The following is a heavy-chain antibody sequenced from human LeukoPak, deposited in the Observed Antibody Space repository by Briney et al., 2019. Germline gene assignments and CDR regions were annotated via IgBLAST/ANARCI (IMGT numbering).Heavy chain of an antibody. CDR3: ASHGYSSSWYYFDY. V-gene: IGHV4-59*05. CDR1: GGSISSYY. J-gene: IGHJ4*02. CDR2: IYYSGST. Sequence: KSSETLSLTCTVSGGSISSYYWSWIRQPPGKGLEWIGSIYYSGSTYYNPSLKSRVTISVDTSKNQFSLKLSSVAAADTAVYYCASHGYSSSWYYFDYWGQGTLVTVSS. D-gene: IGHD6-13*01.